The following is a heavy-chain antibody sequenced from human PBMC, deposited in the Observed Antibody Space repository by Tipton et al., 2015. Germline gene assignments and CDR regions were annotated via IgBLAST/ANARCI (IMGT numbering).Heavy chain of an antibody. CDR1: GGSFNHSPYY. D-gene: IGHD2-2*01. J-gene: IGHJ6*02. Sequence: TLSLTCTVSGGSFNHSPYYWGWIRQPPGKGLEWIGSIYYSGNTYYNPSLMSRVTMSVDTSKNQFSLKVYSVTAADTAVYYCARHPSTAYHHYGMDVWGQGTTVTVSS. CDR3: ARHPSTAYHHYGMDV. CDR2: IYYSGNT. V-gene: IGHV4-39*01.